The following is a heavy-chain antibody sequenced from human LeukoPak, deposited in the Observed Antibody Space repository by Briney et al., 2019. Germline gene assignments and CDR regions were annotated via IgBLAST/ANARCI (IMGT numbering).Heavy chain of an antibody. CDR3: ARGGCSGGSCYSETYNWFDP. CDR2: IYYSGST. CDR1: GGSISSGGYY. V-gene: IGHV4-31*03. Sequence: PSETLSLTCTVSGGSISSGGYYWSWIRQHPGKGLEWIVYIYYSGSTYYNPSLKSRVTISVDTSKNQFSLKLSSVTAADTAVYYCARGGCSGGSCYSETYNWFDPWGQGTLVTVSS. D-gene: IGHD2-15*01. J-gene: IGHJ5*02.